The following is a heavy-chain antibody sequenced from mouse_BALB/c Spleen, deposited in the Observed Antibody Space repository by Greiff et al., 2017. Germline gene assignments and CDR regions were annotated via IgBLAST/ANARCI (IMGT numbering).Heavy chain of an antibody. V-gene: IGHV1-82*01. Sequence: QVHVKQSGPELVKPGASVKISCKASGYAFSSSWMNWVKQRPGQGLEWIGRIYPGDGDTNYNGKFKGKATLTADKSSSTAYMQLSSLTSVDSAVYFCARPYYRYDAVAYWGQGTLVTVSA. CDR1: GYAFSSSW. J-gene: IGHJ3*01. D-gene: IGHD2-14*01. CDR3: ARPYYRYDAVAY. CDR2: IYPGDGDT.